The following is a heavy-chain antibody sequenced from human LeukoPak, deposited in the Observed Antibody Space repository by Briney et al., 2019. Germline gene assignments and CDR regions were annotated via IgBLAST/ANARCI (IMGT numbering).Heavy chain of an antibody. D-gene: IGHD6-13*01. CDR1: GFTFSSYS. CDR2: ISSSSSYI. J-gene: IGHJ4*02. Sequence: GGSLRLSCAASGFTFSSYSMNWVRQAPGKGLEWDSSISSSSSYIYYADSVKGRFTISRDNAKNSLYLQMNSLRAEDTAVYYCARDRQLVLDYWGQGTLVTVSS. CDR3: ARDRQLVLDY. V-gene: IGHV3-21*01.